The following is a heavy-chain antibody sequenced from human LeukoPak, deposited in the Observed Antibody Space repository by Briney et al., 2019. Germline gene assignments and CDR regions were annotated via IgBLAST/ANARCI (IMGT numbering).Heavy chain of an antibody. CDR1: GFTFSSYE. D-gene: IGHD5-12*01. J-gene: IGHJ4*02. Sequence: GGSLRLSCAASGFTFSSYEMNWVRQAPGKGLELVSYISSSGSTIYYADSVKGRFTISRDNAKNSLYLQMNSLRAEDTAVYYCARDSVATPFDYWGQGTLVTVSS. CDR2: ISSSGSTI. CDR3: ARDSVATPFDY. V-gene: IGHV3-48*03.